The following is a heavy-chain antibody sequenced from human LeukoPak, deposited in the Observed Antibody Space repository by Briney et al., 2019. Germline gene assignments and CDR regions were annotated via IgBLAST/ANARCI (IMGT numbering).Heavy chain of an antibody. V-gene: IGHV3-21*01. D-gene: IGHD6-13*01. Sequence: GGSLRLSCAASEFTFSSYSMNWVRQAPGKGLEWVSSISRSSSFIYYTDSVKGRFTISRNNAKNSLYLQMNSLRAEDTAVYYCTRAGAYSSSWYVGQFDYWGQGTLVTVSS. CDR2: ISRSSSFI. CDR1: EFTFSSYS. CDR3: TRAGAYSSSWYVGQFDY. J-gene: IGHJ4*02.